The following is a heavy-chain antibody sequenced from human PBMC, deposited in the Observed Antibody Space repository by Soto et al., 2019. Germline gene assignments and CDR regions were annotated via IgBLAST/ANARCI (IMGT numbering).Heavy chain of an antibody. CDR1: GGTFSNNA. CDR2: IIPIFGTT. Sequence: QVHLVQSGAEVKKPGSSVNVSCKASGGTFSNNAITWVRQAPGQGLEWVGRIIPIFGTTNVAQKFQGRVTITADESTTTAYMERSGLRSDDTAVYYCAKDGGADGYFGNWLAPWGQGTLVTVSS. CDR3: AKDGGADGYFGNWLAP. V-gene: IGHV1-69*15. D-gene: IGHD5-12*01. J-gene: IGHJ5*02.